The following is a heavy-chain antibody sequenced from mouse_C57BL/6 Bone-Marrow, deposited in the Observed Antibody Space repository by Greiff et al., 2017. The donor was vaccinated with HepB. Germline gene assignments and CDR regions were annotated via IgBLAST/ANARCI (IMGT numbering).Heavy chain of an antibody. CDR3: ARWSGTGFDY. J-gene: IGHJ2*01. Sequence: EVKLVESGGGLVKPGGSLKLSCAASGFTFSDYGMHWVRQAPEKGLEWVAYISSGSSTIYYADTVKGRFTISRDNAKNTLFLQMTSLRSEDTAMYYCARWSGTGFDYWGQGTTLTVSS. CDR1: GFTFSDYG. D-gene: IGHD4-1*01. V-gene: IGHV5-17*01. CDR2: ISSGSSTI.